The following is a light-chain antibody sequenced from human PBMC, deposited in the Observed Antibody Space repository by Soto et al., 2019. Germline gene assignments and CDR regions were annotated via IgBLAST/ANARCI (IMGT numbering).Light chain of an antibody. CDR3: QAWDRSTGV. V-gene: IGLV3-1*01. CDR1: KLGDKY. J-gene: IGLJ1*01. CDR2: QDS. Sequence: SYELTQPPSVSVSPGQTASITCSGDKLGDKYVCWYHQKPGQSPVLVIYQDSKRPSGIPERFSGPNSGNTATLTISGTQPMDEADYYCQAWDRSTGVFGTGTKLTVL.